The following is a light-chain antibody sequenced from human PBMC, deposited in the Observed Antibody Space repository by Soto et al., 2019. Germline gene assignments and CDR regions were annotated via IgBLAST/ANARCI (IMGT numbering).Light chain of an antibody. CDR2: GVS. CDR3: QQYGGSPLVT. CDR1: QSVTNNY. J-gene: IGKJ3*01. V-gene: IGKV3-20*01. Sequence: EFVMTQTPGTLSLSPGERGTLSCRASQSVTNNYLAWYQQKPGQAPRLLIHGVSSRAAGIPDRFSGSGSGTDLPLTNSRLEPEDFAVYYCQQYGGSPLVTFGPGTKVDIK.